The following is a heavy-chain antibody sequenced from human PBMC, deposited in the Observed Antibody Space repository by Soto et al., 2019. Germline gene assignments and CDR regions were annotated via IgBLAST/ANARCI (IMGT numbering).Heavy chain of an antibody. CDR1: GFTFSDYY. CDR2: ISSSGSTT. V-gene: IGHV3-11*01. Sequence: GGSLRLSCAASGFTFSDYYMTWIRQAPWKGLEWLSYISSSGSTTYDADSVKGRFTISRDNAKNSLSLQMNSLRTEDTAVYYCARIGRDGYKFDYWGQGTLVTVSS. CDR3: ARIGRDGYKFDY. J-gene: IGHJ4*02. D-gene: IGHD5-12*01.